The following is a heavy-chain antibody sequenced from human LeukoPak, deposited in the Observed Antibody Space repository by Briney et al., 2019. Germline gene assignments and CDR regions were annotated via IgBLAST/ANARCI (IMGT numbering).Heavy chain of an antibody. CDR1: GFTFSTFA. V-gene: IGHV3-23*01. CDR3: AKRSGRELLDLGFDY. Sequence: PGGSLRLSCAASGFTFSTFAMIWVRQPPGKGLEWVSSIFPSGGEIHYADSVRGRFTISRDNSKSTLSLQMNSLRAEDTAVYYCAKRSGRELLDLGFDYWGQGTLVTVSS. J-gene: IGHJ4*02. CDR2: IFPSGGEI. D-gene: IGHD1-26*01.